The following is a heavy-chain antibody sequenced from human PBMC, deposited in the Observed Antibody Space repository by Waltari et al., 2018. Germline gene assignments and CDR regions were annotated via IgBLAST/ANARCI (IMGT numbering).Heavy chain of an antibody. D-gene: IGHD6-19*01. CDR2: IYTSGRT. J-gene: IGHJ5*02. Sequence: QVQLQESGPGLVKPSQTLSLTCTVSGGSISSGSYYWSWIRQPAGKGLEWIGRIYTSGRTNYNPSLKSRVTISVDTSKNQFSLKLSSVTAADTAVYYCARVVRAVAGTDWFDPWGQGTLVTVSS. V-gene: IGHV4-61*02. CDR1: GGSISSGSYY. CDR3: ARVVRAVAGTDWFDP.